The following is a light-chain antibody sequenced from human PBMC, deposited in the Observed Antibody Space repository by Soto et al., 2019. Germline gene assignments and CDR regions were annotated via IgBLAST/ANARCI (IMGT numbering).Light chain of an antibody. Sequence: QSVLTQPASVSGSPGQSITISCTGTSSDVGGYNYVSWYQQHPGKAPKLTIYDVSNRPSGVSNRFSGSKSGNTASLTISGLQAEDEADYYCSSYTSSSTRVFGTGTEVPGL. CDR2: DVS. CDR3: SSYTSSSTRV. V-gene: IGLV2-14*01. CDR1: SSDVGGYNY. J-gene: IGLJ1*01.